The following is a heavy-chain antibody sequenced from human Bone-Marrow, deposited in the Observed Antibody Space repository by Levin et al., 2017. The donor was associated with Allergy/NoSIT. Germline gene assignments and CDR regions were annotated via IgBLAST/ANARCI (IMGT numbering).Heavy chain of an antibody. CDR1: GFTFSSYA. Sequence: GGSLRLSCAASGFTFSSYAMHWVRQAPGKGLEWVAVISYDGSNKYYADSVKGRFTISRDNSKNTLYLQMNSLRAEDTAVYYCARGKTLSVYGGFDYWGQGTLVTVSS. CDR2: ISYDGSNK. D-gene: IGHD2-8*01. CDR3: ARGKTLSVYGGFDY. V-gene: IGHV3-30*04. J-gene: IGHJ4*02.